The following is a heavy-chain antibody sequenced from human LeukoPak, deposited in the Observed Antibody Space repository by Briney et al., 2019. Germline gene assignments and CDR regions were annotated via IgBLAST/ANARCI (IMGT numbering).Heavy chain of an antibody. Sequence: GSLRLSCAASGFTFSSYGMHWVRQAPGKGLEWVAVISYDGSNKYYADSVKGRFTISRDNSKNTLYLQMNSLRAEDTAVYYCAKTLAVADPDFDYWGQGTLVTVSS. CDR3: AKTLAVADPDFDY. CDR2: ISYDGSNK. D-gene: IGHD6-19*01. V-gene: IGHV3-30*18. J-gene: IGHJ4*02. CDR1: GFTFSSYG.